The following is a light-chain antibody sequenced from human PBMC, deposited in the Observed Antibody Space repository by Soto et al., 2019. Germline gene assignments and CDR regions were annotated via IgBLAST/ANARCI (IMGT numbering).Light chain of an antibody. CDR3: QKVNSFPFT. V-gene: IGKV1-12*01. Sequence: DIQMTQSPSSVSASVGDRVTITCRASQGISSWLAWYQQKAGKAPKLLIYAASTLESGVPSRFSGSGSGTAFTLTISSLQPEDFETYYCQKVNSFPFTFGQGTRLEIK. CDR2: AAS. J-gene: IGKJ5*01. CDR1: QGISSW.